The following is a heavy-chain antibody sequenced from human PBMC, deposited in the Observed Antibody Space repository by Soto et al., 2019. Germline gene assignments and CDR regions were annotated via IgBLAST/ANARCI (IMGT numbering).Heavy chain of an antibody. D-gene: IGHD1-7*01. Sequence: GASVKVSCKASGYTLTSYAMHWVRQAPGQRLEWVGWINSVNDHTIYSEKFQGRVTITSDTSATTAYMELSSLTSEDTAVYYCARNILGGTTDYWGQGTLVTVSS. CDR1: GYTLTSYA. V-gene: IGHV1-3*01. J-gene: IGHJ4*02. CDR3: ARNILGGTTDY. CDR2: INSVNDHT.